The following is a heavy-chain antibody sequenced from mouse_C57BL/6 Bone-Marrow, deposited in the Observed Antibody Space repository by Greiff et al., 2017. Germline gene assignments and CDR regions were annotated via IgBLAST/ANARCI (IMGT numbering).Heavy chain of an antibody. CDR1: GFTFSDYG. Sequence: EVQLVESGGGLVKPGGSLKLSCAASGFTFSDYGMHWVRQAPEKGLEWVAYISSGSSTIYYADTVKGRFTISRDNAKNTLFLQMTSLRSEDTAMYYCARGDYGSSSYYAMDYWGQGTSVTVSS. CDR3: ARGDYGSSSYYAMDY. CDR2: ISSGSSTI. J-gene: IGHJ4*01. D-gene: IGHD1-1*01. V-gene: IGHV5-17*01.